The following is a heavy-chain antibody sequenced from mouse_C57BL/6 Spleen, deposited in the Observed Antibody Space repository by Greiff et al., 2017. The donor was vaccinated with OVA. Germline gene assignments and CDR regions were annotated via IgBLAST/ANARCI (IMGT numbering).Heavy chain of an antibody. Sequence: VKLMESGPGLVQPSQSLSITCTVSGFSLTSYGVHWVRQSPGKGLEWLGVIWSGGSTDYNAAFISRLSISKDNSKSQVFFKMNSLQADDTAIYYCASPITTVVGYYYAMDYWGQGTSVTVSS. CDR3: ASPITTVVGYYYAMDY. D-gene: IGHD1-1*01. CDR1: GFSLTSYG. J-gene: IGHJ4*01. CDR2: IWSGGST. V-gene: IGHV2-2*01.